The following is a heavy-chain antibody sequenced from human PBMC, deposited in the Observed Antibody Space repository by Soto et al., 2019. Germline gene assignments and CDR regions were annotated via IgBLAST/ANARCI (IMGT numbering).Heavy chain of an antibody. Sequence: QLQLQESGSGLVKPSQTLSLTCAVSGGSISSGGYSWSWIRQPPGKGLEWIGYIYHSGGTYYNPSLKSRVTISVDRSKNQFSLKLSSVTAADTAVYYCARAPVFWSGYRYYFDYWGQGTLVTVSS. D-gene: IGHD3-3*01. J-gene: IGHJ4*02. CDR3: ARAPVFWSGYRYYFDY. V-gene: IGHV4-30-2*01. CDR1: GGSISSGGYS. CDR2: IYHSGGT.